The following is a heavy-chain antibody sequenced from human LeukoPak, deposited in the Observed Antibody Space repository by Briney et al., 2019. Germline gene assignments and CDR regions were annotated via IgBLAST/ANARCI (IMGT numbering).Heavy chain of an antibody. D-gene: IGHD6-25*01. CDR3: ARDVITATVSAF. CDR1: GFSFSSHE. J-gene: IGHJ4*02. V-gene: IGHV3-48*03. CDR2: ISRTGTYT. Sequence: QAGGSLRLSCSASGFSFSSHEMNWVRQAPGKGLEWVSYISRTGTYTYYSDSVKGRFTISRDNTRNSVFLQMESLRAEDTALYYCARDVITATVSAFWGQGTLVTVSS.